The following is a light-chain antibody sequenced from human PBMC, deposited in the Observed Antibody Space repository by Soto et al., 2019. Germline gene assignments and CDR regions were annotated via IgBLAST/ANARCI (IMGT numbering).Light chain of an antibody. CDR3: SSYATSETRV. CDR2: DVS. CDR1: SSDVGGYNY. V-gene: IGLV2-14*01. Sequence: QSALTQPASVSGSPGQSITISCTGTSSDVGGYNYVSWYQQHPCKVPKLMIYDVSSRPSGVSNRFSGSKSGNTASLTISGLQTEDEADYYCSSYATSETRVFGTGTKVTVL. J-gene: IGLJ1*01.